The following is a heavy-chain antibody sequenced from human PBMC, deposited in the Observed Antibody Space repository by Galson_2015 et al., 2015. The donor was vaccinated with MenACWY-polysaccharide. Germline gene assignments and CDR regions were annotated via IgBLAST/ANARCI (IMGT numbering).Heavy chain of an antibody. J-gene: IGHJ5*02. D-gene: IGHD3-3*01. CDR1: GFTFTSYA. V-gene: IGHV3-23*01. CDR3: AKDSTDFWSVAGRFDH. CDR2: IRSSGANT. Sequence: SLRLSCAASGFTFTSYAMSWVRQAPGKGLGWVSAIRSSGANTYYADSEKGRFTISRDNSKNTLYLQMNSLRAEDTAVYYCAKDSTDFWSVAGRFDHWGQGTLVTVSS.